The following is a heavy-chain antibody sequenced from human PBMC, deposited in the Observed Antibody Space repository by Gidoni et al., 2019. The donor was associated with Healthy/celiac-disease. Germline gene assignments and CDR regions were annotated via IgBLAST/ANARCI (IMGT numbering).Heavy chain of an antibody. CDR3: ARALLGVRGVISIDY. CDR1: KGTFSSYA. V-gene: IGHV1-69*01. D-gene: IGHD3-10*01. Sequence: QVQLVQSGAEVKKPGSSVRVSCKASKGTFSSYAIRWVRQAPGQGLEWMGGIIPIFGTANYAQKFQGRVTITADESTGTAYMGLSSLRSEDTAVYYCARALLGVRGVISIDYWGQGTLVTVSS. J-gene: IGHJ4*02. CDR2: IIPIFGTA.